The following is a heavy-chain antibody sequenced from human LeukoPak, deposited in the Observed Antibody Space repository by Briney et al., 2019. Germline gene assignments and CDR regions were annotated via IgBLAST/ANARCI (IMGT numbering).Heavy chain of an antibody. V-gene: IGHV4-34*01. J-gene: IGHJ4*02. CDR3: ARGSEWELLEY. CDR1: GGSFSGYY. D-gene: IGHD1-26*01. Sequence: SETLSLTCAVYGGSFSGYYWSWIRQPPGKGLEWIGEINHSGSTNYNPSLKSRVTISVDTSKNQFSLKLSSVTAADTAVYYCARGSEWELLEYWGRGTLVTVSS. CDR2: INHSGST.